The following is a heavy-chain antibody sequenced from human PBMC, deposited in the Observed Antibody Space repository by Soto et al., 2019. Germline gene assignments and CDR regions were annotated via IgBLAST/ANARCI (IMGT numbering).Heavy chain of an antibody. D-gene: IGHD2-15*01. CDR1: GFTFSSYN. J-gene: IGHJ4*02. V-gene: IGHV3-21*01. Sequence: PGGSLRLSCAASGFTFSSYNMSWVRQAPGKGLEWVSSISSGSLYIYYADSLKGRFTISRDNAKNSLYLQMDSLRAEDTAVYYCARGGGGSPYYFDYWGQGTRVTVSS. CDR3: ARGGGGSPYYFDY. CDR2: ISSGSLYI.